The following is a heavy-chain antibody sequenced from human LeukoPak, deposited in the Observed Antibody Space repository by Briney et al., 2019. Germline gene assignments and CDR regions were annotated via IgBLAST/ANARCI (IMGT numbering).Heavy chain of an antibody. CDR3: TTGAYGDYYFDY. CDR2: IKSKTDGGTT. J-gene: IGHJ4*02. Sequence: TGGSLRLSCAASGFTFSNTWMTWVRQAPGKGLEWVGRIKSKTDGGTTDYAAPVKGRFTISRDDSKNALFPQMNSLKTEDTAVYYCTTGAYGDYYFDYWGQGTLVTVSS. CDR1: GFTFSNTW. D-gene: IGHD4-17*01. V-gene: IGHV3-15*01.